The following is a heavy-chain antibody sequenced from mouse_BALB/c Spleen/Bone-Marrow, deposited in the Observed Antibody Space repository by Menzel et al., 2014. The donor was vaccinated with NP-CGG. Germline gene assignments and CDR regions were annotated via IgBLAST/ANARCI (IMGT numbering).Heavy chain of an antibody. V-gene: IGHV5-9-3*01. CDR3: ARPHYYGSSWFAY. CDR2: ISSGGSYT. CDR1: GFIFXSYA. D-gene: IGHD1-1*01. J-gene: IGHJ3*01. Sequence: EVKLVESGGGLVKPGGSLKLSCAASGFIFXSYAMSWVRQTPEKRLEWVATISSGGSYTYYPDSVKGRFTISRDNAKNTLYLQMSSLRSEDTAMYYCARPHYYGSSWFAYWGQGTLVTVSA.